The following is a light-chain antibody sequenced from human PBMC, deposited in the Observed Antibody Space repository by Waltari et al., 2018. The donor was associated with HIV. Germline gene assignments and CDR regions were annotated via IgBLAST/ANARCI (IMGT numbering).Light chain of an antibody. CDR2: GNS. CDR3: QSYDSSLSGPVV. V-gene: IGLV1-40*01. CDR1: SSNIGAGHD. J-gene: IGLJ2*01. Sequence: QSVLTQPPSVSGAPGQRVTISCTGSSSNIGAGHDVPWYQQLPGTAPKLLIYGNSNRPSGVPDRFSGSKSGTSASLAITGLQAEDEADYYCQSYDSSLSGPVVFGGGTKLTVL.